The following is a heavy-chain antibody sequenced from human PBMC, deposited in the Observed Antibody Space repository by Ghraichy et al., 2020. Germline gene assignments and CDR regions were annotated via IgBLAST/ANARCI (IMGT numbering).Heavy chain of an antibody. Sequence: SETLSLTCTVSGDSISSGDYFWGWIRQRPGKGLEWIGYIYKSASTYYSPSLKSRLTISIDASKNQVSLRLNSVTAADTAMYYCARARNSSGYYPVAYWGQGTLVTVSS. D-gene: IGHD3-22*01. J-gene: IGHJ4*02. CDR2: IYKSAST. CDR3: ARARNSSGYYPVAY. V-gene: IGHV4-30-4*08. CDR1: GDSISSGDYF.